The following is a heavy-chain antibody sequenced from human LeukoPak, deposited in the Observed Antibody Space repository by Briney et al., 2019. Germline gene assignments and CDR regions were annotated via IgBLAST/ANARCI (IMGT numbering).Heavy chain of an antibody. J-gene: IGHJ4*02. CDR3: ARGGRDGYNLDY. Sequence: SQTLSLTCTVSGGSISSGGYYWSWIRQHPGKGLEWIGYIYYSGSTYYNPSLKSRVTISVDTSKDQFSLKLSSVTAADTAVYYCARGGRDGYNLDYWGQGTLVTVSS. CDR1: GGSISSGGYY. D-gene: IGHD5-24*01. CDR2: IYYSGST. V-gene: IGHV4-31*03.